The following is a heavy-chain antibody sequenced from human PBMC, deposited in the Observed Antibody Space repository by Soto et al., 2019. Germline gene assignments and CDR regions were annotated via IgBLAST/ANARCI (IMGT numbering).Heavy chain of an antibody. J-gene: IGHJ5*02. CDR3: AHRRVRDSSGENFDP. CDR1: GFSLNTNAVG. V-gene: IGHV2-5*02. CDR2: LYWDDDK. Sequence: QITLKESGPTLVKPTQTLTLTCTFSGFSLNTNAVGVAWIRQPPGKALEWLALLYWDDDKRYSPSLKSRLTITTATSKNQVVLTMTNMDPEDTATYYCAHRRVRDSSGENFDPWGQGTLVTVSS. D-gene: IGHD6-19*01.